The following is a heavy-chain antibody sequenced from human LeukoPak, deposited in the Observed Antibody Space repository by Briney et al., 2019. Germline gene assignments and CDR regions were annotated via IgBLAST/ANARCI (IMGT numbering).Heavy chain of an antibody. J-gene: IGHJ4*02. D-gene: IGHD1-1*01. Sequence: GGSLRLSCAASGFTFSSYSMNWVRQAPGKGLEWVSSISSSSSYIYYADSVKGRFTISRDNAKNSLYLQMNSLRAGDTAVYYCARDNRGSGTVFDYWGQGTLVTVSS. V-gene: IGHV3-21*01. CDR2: ISSSSSYI. CDR3: ARDNRGSGTVFDY. CDR1: GFTFSSYS.